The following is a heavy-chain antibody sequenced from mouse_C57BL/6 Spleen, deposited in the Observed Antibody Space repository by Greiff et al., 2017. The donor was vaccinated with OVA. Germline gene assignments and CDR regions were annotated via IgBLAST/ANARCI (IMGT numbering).Heavy chain of an antibody. CDR3: AIPVPPTAYSNYVWFAY. D-gene: IGHD2-5*01. V-gene: IGHV1-39*01. CDR2: INPNYGTT. J-gene: IGHJ3*01. CDR1: GYSFTDYN. Sequence: VHVKQSGPELVKPGASVKISCKASGYSFTDYNMNWVKQSNGKSLEWIGVINPNYGTTSYNQKFKGKATLTVDQSSSTAYMQLNSLTSEDSAVYYCAIPVPPTAYSNYVWFAYWGQGTLVTVSA.